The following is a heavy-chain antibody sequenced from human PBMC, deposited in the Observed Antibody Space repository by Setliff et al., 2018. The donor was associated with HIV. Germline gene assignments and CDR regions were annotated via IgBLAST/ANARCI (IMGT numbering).Heavy chain of an antibody. CDR2: IHTSGNT. D-gene: IGHD3-3*01. Sequence: PSETLSLTCTVSGGSIRSRDNYWGWIRQPAGKGLEWIGRIHTSGNTNYNPSLKSRVTISVDTSKNHFSLKLSSVTAADTAVFYCARVPFTTGFDYWGQGTLVTVSS. CDR1: GGSIRSRDNY. J-gene: IGHJ4*02. V-gene: IGHV4-61*02. CDR3: ARVPFTTGFDY.